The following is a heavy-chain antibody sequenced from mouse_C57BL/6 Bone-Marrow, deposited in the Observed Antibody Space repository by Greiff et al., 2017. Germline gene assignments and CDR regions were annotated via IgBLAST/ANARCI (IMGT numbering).Heavy chain of an antibody. V-gene: IGHV1-74*01. CDR2: IHPSDSDT. J-gene: IGHJ3*01. CDR3: AMTYYGNYVGFAY. Sequence: QVQLQQPGAELVKPGASVKVSCKASGYTFTSYWMHWVKQRPGQGLEWIGRIHPSDSDTNYNQKFKGKATLTVDKSSSTAYMQLSSLTSECSAVYYCAMTYYGNYVGFAYWGQGTLVTVSA. D-gene: IGHD2-10*01. CDR1: GYTFTSYW.